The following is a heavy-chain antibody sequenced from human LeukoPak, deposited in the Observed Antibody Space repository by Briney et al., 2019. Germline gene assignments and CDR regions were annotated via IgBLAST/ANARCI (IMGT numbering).Heavy chain of an antibody. CDR2: IIPIFGTA. V-gene: IGHV1-69*13. J-gene: IGHJ5*02. CDR3: AASSTSCYECWFDP. Sequence: SVKVSCKASGGTFSSYAISWVRQAPGQGLEWMGGIIPIFGTANYAQKFQGRVTITADESTSTAYMVLSSLRSEDTAVYYCAASSTSCYECWFDPWGQGTLVTVSS. CDR1: GGTFSSYA. D-gene: IGHD2-2*01.